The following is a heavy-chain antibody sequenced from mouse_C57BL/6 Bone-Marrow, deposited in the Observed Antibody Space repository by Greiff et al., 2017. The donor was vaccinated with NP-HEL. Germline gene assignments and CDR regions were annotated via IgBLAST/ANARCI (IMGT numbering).Heavy chain of an antibody. J-gene: IGHJ2*01. CDR1: GFTFTDYY. D-gene: IGHD3-3*01. V-gene: IGHV7-3*01. CDR3: ERYIGTDYFDY. Sequence: DVKLVESGGGLVQPGGSLSLSCAASGFTFTDYYMSWVCQPPGKALEWLGFIRNKANGDTTEYSASVKGRFTISRDNSHSILYLQMNALRAEDSATYYCERYIGTDYFDYWGQGTTLTVSS. CDR2: IRNKANGDTT.